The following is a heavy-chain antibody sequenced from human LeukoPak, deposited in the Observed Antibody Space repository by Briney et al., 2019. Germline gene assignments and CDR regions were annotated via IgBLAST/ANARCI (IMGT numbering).Heavy chain of an antibody. CDR3: ARVSIGDFWSGYFRYYYYYMDV. Sequence: GGSLRLSCAASGFTFSSYWMSWVRQAPGKGLEWVANIKQDGSEKYYVDSVKGRFTISRDNAKNSLYLQVNSLRAEDTAVYYCARVSIGDFWSGYFRYYYYYMDVWGKGTTVTVSS. J-gene: IGHJ6*03. CDR2: IKQDGSEK. V-gene: IGHV3-7*01. D-gene: IGHD3-3*01. CDR1: GFTFSSYW.